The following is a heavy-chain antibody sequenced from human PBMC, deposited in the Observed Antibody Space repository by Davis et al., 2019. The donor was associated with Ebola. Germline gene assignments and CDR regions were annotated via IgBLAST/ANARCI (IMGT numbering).Heavy chain of an antibody. Sequence: SETLSLTCAVYGGSFSGYYWSWIRQPPGKGLEWIGEINHSGSTNYSPSLKTRVTISVDTSKNQFSPKLSSVTAADTAVYYCATDYLKFWGQGTLVTVSS. V-gene: IGHV4-34*01. CDR1: GGSFSGYY. CDR2: INHSGST. CDR3: ATDYLKF. D-gene: IGHD4/OR15-4a*01. J-gene: IGHJ4*02.